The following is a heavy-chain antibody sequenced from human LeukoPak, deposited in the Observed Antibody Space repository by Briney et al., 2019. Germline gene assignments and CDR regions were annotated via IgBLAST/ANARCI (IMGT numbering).Heavy chain of an antibody. CDR3: ARLLDTAMAFDY. D-gene: IGHD5-18*01. V-gene: IGHV4-38-2*01. CDR1: GYSISSGYY. J-gene: IGHJ4*02. Sequence: NPSETLSLTCAVSGYSISSGYYWGWIRQPPGKALEWMGSISHSGSTYYNPSLKSRVTISVDTSENQFSLKLSSVTAAGTAVYYCARLLDTAMAFDYWGQGTLVTVSS. CDR2: ISHSGST.